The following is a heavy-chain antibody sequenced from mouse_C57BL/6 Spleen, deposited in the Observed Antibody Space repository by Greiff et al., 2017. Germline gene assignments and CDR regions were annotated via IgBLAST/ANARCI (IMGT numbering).Heavy chain of an antibody. Sequence: EVKLQESGGGLVKPGGSLKLSCAASGFTFSSYAMSWVRQPPEKRLEWVATISDGGSYTYYQDNVKGRFTITRDNAKNNLYLQISHLTSEDTAMYYCARDQDYDSSWFAYWGQVTLVTVSA. CDR3: ARDQDYDSSWFAY. V-gene: IGHV5-4*01. CDR2: ISDGGSYT. D-gene: IGHD2-4*01. CDR1: GFTFSSYA. J-gene: IGHJ3*01.